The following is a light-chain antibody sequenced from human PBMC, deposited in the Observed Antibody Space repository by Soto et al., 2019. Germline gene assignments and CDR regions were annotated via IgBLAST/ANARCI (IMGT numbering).Light chain of an antibody. V-gene: IGKV1-39*01. CDR3: QPPYSTRT. CDR1: QNIYTY. J-gene: IGKJ1*01. Sequence: DIQMTQSPSSLSASVGDRVTIACRASQNIYTYLNWYQQRPGKAPKVLIYAASSLQSGVPSRFSGSESGTDFTLTISSLQPEDFDTYYCQPPYSTRTFGQGTKVEIK. CDR2: AAS.